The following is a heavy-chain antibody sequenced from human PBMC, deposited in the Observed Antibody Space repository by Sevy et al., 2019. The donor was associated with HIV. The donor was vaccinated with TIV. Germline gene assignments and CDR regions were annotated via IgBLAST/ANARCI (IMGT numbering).Heavy chain of an antibody. CDR1: GFNFSNYV. V-gene: IGHV3-30*03. CDR3: ARSILAVAGSYGMDV. J-gene: IGHJ6*02. Sequence: GGSLRLSRAASGFNFSNYVLHWVRQAPGKGLEWVTFISSYGNEADYVDSVKGRFTISRDDSKNTLYLQMNSLRPEDTAVYYCARSILAVAGSYGMDVWGQGTTVTVSS. D-gene: IGHD6-19*01. CDR2: ISSYGNEA.